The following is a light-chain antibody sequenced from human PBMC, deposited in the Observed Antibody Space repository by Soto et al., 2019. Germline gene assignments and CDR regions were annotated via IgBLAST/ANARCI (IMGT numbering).Light chain of an antibody. CDR1: QDITNY. V-gene: IGKV1-33*01. CDR3: QKYAYPPL. Sequence: DVQMTQSPSSLSASVGDRVTITCQASQDITNYLNWYQQKPGKAPNLLIYDASNLETGVPSRFSGSGSETNFNLTISRLPLEGIAKYYCQKYAYPPLFGPGTKVNIK. CDR2: DAS. J-gene: IGKJ3*01.